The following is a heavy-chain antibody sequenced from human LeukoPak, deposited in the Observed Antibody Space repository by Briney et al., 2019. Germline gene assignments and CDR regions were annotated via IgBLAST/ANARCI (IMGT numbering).Heavy chain of an antibody. CDR3: AKGPKVVTTFDY. V-gene: IGHV3-23*01. Sequence: TGGSLRLSCAASGFTFSSYAMSWVRQAPGKGLEWVSAISGSGGSTYYADSVKGRFTISRDNSKNTLYLQMNSLRAEDTAVYYCAKGPKVVTTFDYWGQGTLVTVSS. CDR2: ISGSGGST. D-gene: IGHD4-23*01. J-gene: IGHJ4*02. CDR1: GFTFSSYA.